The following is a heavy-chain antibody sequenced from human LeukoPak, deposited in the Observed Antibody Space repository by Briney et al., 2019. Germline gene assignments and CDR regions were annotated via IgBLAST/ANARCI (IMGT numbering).Heavy chain of an antibody. CDR3: AGDRRSGYCSSTSCYLYDY. CDR2: ISAYNGNT. CDR1: GYTFTSYG. D-gene: IGHD2-2*01. V-gene: IGHV1-18*01. J-gene: IGHJ4*02. Sequence: GASVKVSCKASGYTFTSYGISWVRQAPGQGLEWMGRISAYNGNTNYAQKLQGRVTMTTDTSTSTAYMELRSLRSDDTAVYYCAGDRRSGYCSSTSCYLYDYWGQGTLVTVSS.